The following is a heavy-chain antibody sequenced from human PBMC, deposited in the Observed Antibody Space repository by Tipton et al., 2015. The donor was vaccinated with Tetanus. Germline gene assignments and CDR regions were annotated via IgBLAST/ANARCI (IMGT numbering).Heavy chain of an antibody. Sequence: LRLSCTVSGDSVTIGTYYWGWIRQPPGKGLEWIGSVYYSGTTYYNASLESRVTISIDTSKRQISMRLTSVTAADTAVYYCARQADNWFDPWGQGTLVTVSS. CDR1: GDSVTIGTYY. CDR2: VYYSGTT. J-gene: IGHJ5*02. D-gene: IGHD2-15*01. V-gene: IGHV4-39*01. CDR3: ARQADNWFDP.